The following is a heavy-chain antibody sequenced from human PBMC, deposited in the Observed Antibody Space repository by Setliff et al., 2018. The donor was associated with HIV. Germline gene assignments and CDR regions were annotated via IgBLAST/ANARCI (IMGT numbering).Heavy chain of an antibody. CDR3: ARLTAMVYYFDY. V-gene: IGHV4-59*08. CDR1: DASISNYH. D-gene: IGHD5-18*01. CDR2: IYYSGST. Sequence: KASETLSLTCTVSDASISNYHWSWIRQPPGKGLEWIGYIYYSGSTNYNPSLKSRVTISVDTSKNQFSLKLSSVTAADTAVYYCARLTAMVYYFDYWGQGTLVTVSS. J-gene: IGHJ4*02.